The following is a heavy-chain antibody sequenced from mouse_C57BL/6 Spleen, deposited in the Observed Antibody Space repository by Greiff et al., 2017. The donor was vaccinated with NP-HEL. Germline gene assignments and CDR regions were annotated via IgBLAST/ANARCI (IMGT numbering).Heavy chain of an antibody. CDR2: INPSTGGT. CDR3: ARWLGQVDY. V-gene: IGHV1-42*01. J-gene: IGHJ2*01. Sequence: VQLQQSGPELVKPGASVKISCKASGYSFTGYYMNWVKQSPEKSLEWIGEINPSTGGTTYNQKFKAKATLTVDKSSSTAYMQLKSLTSEDSAVYYCARWLGQVDYWGQGTTLTVSS. D-gene: IGHD3-3*01. CDR1: GYSFTGYY.